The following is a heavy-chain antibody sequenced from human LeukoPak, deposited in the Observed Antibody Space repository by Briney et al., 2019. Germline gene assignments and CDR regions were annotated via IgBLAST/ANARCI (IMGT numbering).Heavy chain of an antibody. CDR3: AKGGDGYNFPPHLDY. Sequence: PGGSLRLSCAASGFTFSSYGMHWVRQAPGKGLEWVAIISYDGSNKYYADSVKGRFTISRDNSKNTLYLQMNSLRAEDTAVYYCAKGGDGYNFPPHLDYWGQGTLVTVSS. J-gene: IGHJ4*02. V-gene: IGHV3-30*18. D-gene: IGHD5-24*01. CDR1: GFTFSSYG. CDR2: ISYDGSNK.